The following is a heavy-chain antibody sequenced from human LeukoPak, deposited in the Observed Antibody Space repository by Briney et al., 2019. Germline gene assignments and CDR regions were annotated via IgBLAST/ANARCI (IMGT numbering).Heavy chain of an antibody. J-gene: IGHJ4*02. D-gene: IGHD2-15*01. CDR2: LDGSGRHI. CDR1: GFTFSKYA. V-gene: IGHV3-23*01. CDR3: AIDPIDATAF. Sequence: PGGSLRLSCAASGFTFSKYAMSWVRQAPGKGLEWVSILDGSGRHIYYADSVQGRFTISRDSSMDTVYLQMNSLRVEDTAVYYCAIDPIDATAFWGQGTLVTVSS.